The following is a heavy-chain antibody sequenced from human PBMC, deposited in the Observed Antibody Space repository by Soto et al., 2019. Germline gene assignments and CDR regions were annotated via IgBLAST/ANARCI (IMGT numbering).Heavy chain of an antibody. Sequence: SETLSLTCAVYGGSFSGYYWSWIRQPPGKGLEWIGEINHSGSTYYNPSLKSRVTISVDTSKNQFSLKLSSVTAADTAVYYCAREKGGYSGYDYGRRFDYWGQGTLVTVSS. J-gene: IGHJ4*02. D-gene: IGHD5-12*01. CDR1: GGSFSGYY. V-gene: IGHV4-34*01. CDR2: INHSGST. CDR3: AREKGGYSGYDYGRRFDY.